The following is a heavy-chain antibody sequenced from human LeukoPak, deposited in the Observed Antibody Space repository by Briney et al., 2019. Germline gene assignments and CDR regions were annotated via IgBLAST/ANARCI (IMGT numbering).Heavy chain of an antibody. V-gene: IGHV4-59*08. CDR2: IYYSGST. CDR1: GGSISSYY. CDR3: ARLPGFRDAFDI. Sequence: KPSETLSLTCTVSGGSISSYYWSWIRQPPGKGLEWIGYIYYSGSTNYNPSLKSRVTISVDTPKNQFSLKVSSVTAADTAVYYCARLPGFRDAFDIWGQGTMVTVSS. J-gene: IGHJ3*02.